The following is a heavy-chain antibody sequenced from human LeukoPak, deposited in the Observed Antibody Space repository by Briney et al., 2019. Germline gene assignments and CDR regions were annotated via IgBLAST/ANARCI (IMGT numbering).Heavy chain of an antibody. J-gene: IGHJ3*02. Sequence: GGTLRLSCAASGFTFNSYGLSWVRQAPGKGLEWVSAISATGGSTFYADSVKGRFTIPRDNSKNQLYLQMNSLRAEDTAVYYCARDDGGNFNDAFDIWGQGTMVAVSS. D-gene: IGHD4-23*01. V-gene: IGHV3-23*01. CDR3: ARDDGGNFNDAFDI. CDR2: ISATGGST. CDR1: GFTFNSYG.